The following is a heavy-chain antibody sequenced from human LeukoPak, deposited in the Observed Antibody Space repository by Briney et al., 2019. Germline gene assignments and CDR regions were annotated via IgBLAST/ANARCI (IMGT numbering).Heavy chain of an antibody. V-gene: IGHV3-30*03. Sequence: GGSLRLSCAASGFTFSSYGMHWVRQAPGKGLEWVAVISYDGSNKYYADSVKGRFTISRDNSKNTLYLQMNSLRAEDTAVYYCARGIAARLIDYWGQGTLVTVSS. CDR3: ARGIAARLIDY. J-gene: IGHJ4*02. CDR1: GFTFSSYG. D-gene: IGHD6-6*01. CDR2: ISYDGSNK.